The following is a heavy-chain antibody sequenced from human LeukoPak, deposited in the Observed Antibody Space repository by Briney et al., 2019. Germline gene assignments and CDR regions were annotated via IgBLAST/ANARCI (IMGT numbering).Heavy chain of an antibody. Sequence: GGSLRLSCAASGFTFSSYSMNWVRLAPGKGLEWVSSISSSSSYIYYADSVKGRFTISRDNAKNSLYLQMNSLGAEDTAVYYCARRAYYYDSSGYYADYWGQGTLVTVSS. V-gene: IGHV3-21*01. CDR1: GFTFSSYS. D-gene: IGHD3-22*01. CDR3: ARRAYYYDSSGYYADY. CDR2: ISSSSSYI. J-gene: IGHJ4*02.